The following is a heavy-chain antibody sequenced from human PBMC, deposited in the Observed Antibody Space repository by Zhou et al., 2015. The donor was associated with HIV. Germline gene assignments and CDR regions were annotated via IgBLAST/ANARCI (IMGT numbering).Heavy chain of an antibody. V-gene: IGHV1-69*12. CDR2: IIPIFGTA. CDR1: GGTFSSYA. J-gene: IGHJ3*02. Sequence: QVQLVQSGAEVKKPGSSVKVSCKASGGTFSSYAISWVRQAPGQGLEWMGWIIPIFGTANYAQKFQGRVTITADESTSTAYMELSSLRSEDTAVYYCARGRNFAETMVRGVIPLPDAFDIWAKGQWSPSLQ. D-gene: IGHD3-10*01. CDR3: ARGRNFAETMVRGVIPLPDAFDI.